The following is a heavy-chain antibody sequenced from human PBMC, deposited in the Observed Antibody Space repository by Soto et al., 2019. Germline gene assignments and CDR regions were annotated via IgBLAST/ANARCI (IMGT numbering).Heavy chain of an antibody. V-gene: IGHV3-7*05. Sequence: EVQLVESGGGLVQPGGSLRLSCVISGSTLSSHWMTWVRQAPGKGLEWVASINQDGFGKHYLDSVKGRFTISRDTAKSSLYLQMDSLRVEDTGVYYCAKDHGSGSYPYWGQGTLVTVS. CDR1: GSTLSSHW. D-gene: IGHD1-26*01. J-gene: IGHJ4*02. CDR2: INQDGFGK. CDR3: AKDHGSGSYPY.